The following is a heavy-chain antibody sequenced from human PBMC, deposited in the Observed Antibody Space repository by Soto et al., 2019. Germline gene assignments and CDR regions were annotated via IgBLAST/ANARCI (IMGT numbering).Heavy chain of an antibody. V-gene: IGHV4-39*01. J-gene: IGHJ4*02. CDR3: ARQVTDYGSGSYYLDDY. CDR2: IYYSGST. CDR1: GGSISSSSYY. D-gene: IGHD3-10*01. Sequence: PSETLSLTCTVSGGSISSSSYYWGWIRQPPGKGLEWIGSIYYSGSTYYNPSLKSRVTISVDTSKNQFSLKLSSVTAADTAVYYCARQVTDYGSGSYYLDDYWGQGTLVTVSS.